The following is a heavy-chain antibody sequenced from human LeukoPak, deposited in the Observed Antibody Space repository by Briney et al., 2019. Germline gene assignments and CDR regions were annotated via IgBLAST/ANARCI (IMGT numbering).Heavy chain of an antibody. CDR2: IWGDASNK. V-gene: IGHV3-33*01. J-gene: IGHJ4*02. CDR1: GFIFSSNG. Sequence: GGSLRLSCVGSGFIFSSNGIHWVRQAPGKGLEWVAFIWGDASNKDYADSVKGRFTISRDNSKNTVYLQMSSLRVEDTAVYSCARDGQEVAPYGYDYWGQGTLVTVSS. D-gene: IGHD4-17*01. CDR3: ARDGQEVAPYGYDY.